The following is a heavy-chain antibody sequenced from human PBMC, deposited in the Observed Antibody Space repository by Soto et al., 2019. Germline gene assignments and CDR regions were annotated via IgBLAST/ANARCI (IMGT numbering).Heavy chain of an antibody. V-gene: IGHV2-5*02. Sequence: QITLNESGPTQVKPRQTLTLTCTFSGFSLTTSGVGVGWIRQSPGKAPEWRALIYWDDDKRYSPSLKSRLTITKDPSKNQVVLTLADLDPADTATYYCAHRVLRTVFGLVTTTAIYFDFWGQGTPVAVSS. CDR1: GFSLTTSGVG. J-gene: IGHJ4*02. CDR3: AHRVLRTVFGLVTTTAIYFDF. CDR2: IYWDDDK. D-gene: IGHD3-3*01.